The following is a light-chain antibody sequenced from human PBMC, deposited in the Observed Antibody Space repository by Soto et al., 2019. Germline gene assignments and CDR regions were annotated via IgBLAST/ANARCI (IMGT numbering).Light chain of an antibody. J-gene: IGLJ3*02. CDR2: SNN. Sequence: QSVLTQPPSASGTPGQRVTISCSGSSSNIGSNYVYWYQQLPGTAPKLLIYSNNQRPSGVPDRFSGSKSANSASLAISGLKSEDEADYYCASWDDGLNGWLFGGGTKLTVL. V-gene: IGLV1-44*01. CDR3: ASWDDGLNGWL. CDR1: SSNIGSNY.